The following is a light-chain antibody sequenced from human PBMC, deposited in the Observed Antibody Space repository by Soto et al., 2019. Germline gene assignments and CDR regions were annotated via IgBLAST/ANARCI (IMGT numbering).Light chain of an antibody. CDR2: AAS. CDR3: QQLLSYPIT. CDR1: QGISSY. J-gene: IGKJ5*01. V-gene: IGKV1-9*01. Sequence: DIQLTQSPSFLSASVGDRVTITFRASQGISSYLAWYQQKPGKAPKLLIYAASTLQSGVPLRFSGSGSGTSFTLTISSLQPEDFATYYCQQLLSYPITFGQGTRLENK.